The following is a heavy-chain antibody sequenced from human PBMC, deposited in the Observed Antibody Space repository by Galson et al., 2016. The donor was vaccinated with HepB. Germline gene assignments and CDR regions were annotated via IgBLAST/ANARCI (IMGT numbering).Heavy chain of an antibody. D-gene: IGHD3-3*01. J-gene: IGHJ6*02. V-gene: IGHV5-51*03. CDR1: GYTFTTFW. CDR3: SRASPDIVFGGVVNYYYFGMDV. CDR2: INPTDSDT. Sequence: QSGAEVKKPGESLKISCKASGYTFTTFWIGWVRQMPGKGLEWMGIINPTDSDTRYSPSFKGQVTISADKSISTAYLQWSSLKASDTAIYYCSRASPDIVFGGVVNYYYFGMDVWGQGTTVTVSS.